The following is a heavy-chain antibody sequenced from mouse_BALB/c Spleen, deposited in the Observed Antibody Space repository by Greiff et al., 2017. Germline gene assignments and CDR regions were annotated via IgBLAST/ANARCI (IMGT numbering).Heavy chain of an antibody. CDR3: ARSEGFAY. CDR2: IDPSDSET. CDR1: GYSFTSYW. Sequence: VQLQQSGPQLFRPGASVKISCKASGYSFTSYWMHWVKQRPGQGLEWIGMIDPSDSETRLNQKFKDKATLTVDKSSSTAYMQLSSPTSEDSAVYYCARSEGFAYWGQGTLVTVSA. V-gene: IGHV1S127*01. J-gene: IGHJ3*01.